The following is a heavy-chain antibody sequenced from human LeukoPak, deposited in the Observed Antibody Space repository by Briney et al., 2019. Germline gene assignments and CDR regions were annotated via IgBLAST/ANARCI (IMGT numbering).Heavy chain of an antibody. J-gene: IGHJ4*02. CDR1: GYSISSGYY. CDR3: AKLNNYDSMIDY. CDR2: IFHSGNT. Sequence: SETLSLTCTVSGYSISSGYYWGWIRQPPGKGLEWIGNIFHSGNTYYNPSLKSRVTISVDTSKNQFSLKLSSVTAADTAVYYCAKLNNYDSMIDYWGQGTLVTVSS. V-gene: IGHV4-38-2*02. D-gene: IGHD3-3*01.